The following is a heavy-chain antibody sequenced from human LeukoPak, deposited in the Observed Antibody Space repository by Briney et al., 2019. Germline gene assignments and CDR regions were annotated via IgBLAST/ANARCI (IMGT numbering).Heavy chain of an antibody. V-gene: IGHV3-11*01. CDR2: ISSSGSTI. CDR3: ATDRGPTKYGDVPLHAFHS. Sequence: TGGSLRLSCAASGFTFSDYYMSWIRQAPGKGLEWVSYISSSGSTIYYADAVKGRFTISRDYTKNTLYLQMNSLRAEDSAVYYCATDRGPTKYGDVPLHAFHSWGPGTLVTVSS. J-gene: IGHJ4*02. CDR1: GFTFSDYY. D-gene: IGHD4-17*01.